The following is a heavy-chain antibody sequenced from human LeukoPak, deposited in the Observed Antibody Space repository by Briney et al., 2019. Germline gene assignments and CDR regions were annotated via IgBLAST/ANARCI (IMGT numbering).Heavy chain of an antibody. CDR2: IWYDGSNK. J-gene: IGHJ6*03. CDR1: GFTFSSYG. V-gene: IGHV3-33*06. D-gene: IGHD3-16*02. CDR3: AKASLSERAPWGLYYMDV. Sequence: GGSLRLSCAASGFTFSSYGMHWVRQAPGKGLEWVAVIWYDGSNKYYADSVKGRFTISRDNSKNTLYLQMNSLRAEDTAVYYCAKASLSERAPWGLYYMDVWGKGTTVTVSS.